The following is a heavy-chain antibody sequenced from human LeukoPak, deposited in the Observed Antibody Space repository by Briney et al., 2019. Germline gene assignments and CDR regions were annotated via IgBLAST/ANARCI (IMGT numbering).Heavy chain of an antibody. CDR1: GGSFSGYY. V-gene: IGHV4-34*01. CDR3: ARSMQGVSGMDV. Sequence: SETLSLTCAVYGGSFSGYYLSWIRQPPGKGLEWIGKINHSGSTNYNPSLKSRVTISVDTSKNQFSLKLSSVTAADTAVYYCARSMQGVSGMDVWGQGTTVTVSS. J-gene: IGHJ6*02. D-gene: IGHD6-13*01. CDR2: INHSGST.